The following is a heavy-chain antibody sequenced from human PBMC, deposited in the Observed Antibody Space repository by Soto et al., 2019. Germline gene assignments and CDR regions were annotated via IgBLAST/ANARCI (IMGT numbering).Heavy chain of an antibody. Sequence: HPGGSLRLSCAASGFTFSSYSMNWVRQAPGKGLEWVSYISSSSSTIYYADSVKGRFTISRDNAKNSLYLQMDNLRADDTAVYFCARDSSPYYDFWSGFYTYFDYWGQGA. D-gene: IGHD3-3*01. CDR2: ISSSSSTI. V-gene: IGHV3-48*01. CDR3: ARDSSPYYDFWSGFYTYFDY. CDR1: GFTFSSYS. J-gene: IGHJ4*02.